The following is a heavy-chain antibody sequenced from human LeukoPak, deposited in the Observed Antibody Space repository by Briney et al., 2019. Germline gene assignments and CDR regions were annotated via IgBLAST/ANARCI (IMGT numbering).Heavy chain of an antibody. CDR2: IDHSGST. Sequence: SETLSLTCTVSGCSISSGYYWGWIRQPPGKGLEWTGSIDHSGSTHYNPSLKSRVTISVDTSKNQFSLKLSSVTAADTAVYYCARDERDNWNDRPFDYWGQGTLVTVSS. CDR1: GCSISSGYY. D-gene: IGHD1-20*01. CDR3: ARDERDNWNDRPFDY. V-gene: IGHV4-38-2*02. J-gene: IGHJ4*02.